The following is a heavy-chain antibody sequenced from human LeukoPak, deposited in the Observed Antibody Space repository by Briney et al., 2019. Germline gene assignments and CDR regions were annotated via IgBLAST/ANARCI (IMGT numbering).Heavy chain of an antibody. CDR1: GGTFSSYA. CDR2: IIPIFGAG. D-gene: IGHD3-10*01. V-gene: IGHV1-69*13. CDR3: ARETSSRITMVRGGPFYSYMDV. J-gene: IGHJ6*03. Sequence: VASVKVSCKASGGTFSSYAINWVRQAPGQGLEWMGGIIPIFGAGNYAQKFQGRVTITADASTSTVYMELSSLRSEDTAMYYCARETSSRITMVRGGPFYSYMDVWGEGTTVTVSS.